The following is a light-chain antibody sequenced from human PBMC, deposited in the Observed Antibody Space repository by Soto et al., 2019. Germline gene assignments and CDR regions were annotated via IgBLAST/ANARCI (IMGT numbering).Light chain of an antibody. CDR2: WAS. CDR3: QQFYGPPLFT. V-gene: IGKV4-1*01. Sequence: DIVMTQSPDSLAVSLGERASISCRSSQASFSDSSGRHLLAWYQQKPGQPPKLLIYWASTREAGVPDRFSGGGSGSAFALTISSLQAEDVAVYYCQQFYGPPLFTFGQGPKLEI. J-gene: IGKJ2*01. CDR1: QASFSDSSGRHL.